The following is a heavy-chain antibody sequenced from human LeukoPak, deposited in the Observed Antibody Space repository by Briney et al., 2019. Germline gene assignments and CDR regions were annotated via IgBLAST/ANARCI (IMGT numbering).Heavy chain of an antibody. Sequence: GASVKVSCKASGYTFTSYDINWVRQAPGQGLEWMGWISAYNGNTNYAQKLQGRVTMTTDTSTSTAYMELRSLRSDDTAVYYCASMGLPNDAFDIWGQGTMVTVSS. D-gene: IGHD4/OR15-4a*01. CDR2: ISAYNGNT. V-gene: IGHV1-18*01. CDR1: GYTFTSYD. J-gene: IGHJ3*02. CDR3: ASMGLPNDAFDI.